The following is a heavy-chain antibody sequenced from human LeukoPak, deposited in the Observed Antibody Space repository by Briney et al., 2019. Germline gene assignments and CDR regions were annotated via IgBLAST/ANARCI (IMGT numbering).Heavy chain of an antibody. D-gene: IGHD3-10*01. V-gene: IGHV3-30*04. CDR2: ISYDGTNK. CDR3: ARDSLGDPTYYFDY. CDR1: GFTFSSYA. Sequence: GGSLRLSCAASGFTFSSYAMHWVRQAPGKGLEWAAVISYDGTNKYYADSVKGRFTISRDNSKNTLYLQMNSLRAEDTAVYYCARDSLGDPTYYFDYWGQGTLVTVSS. J-gene: IGHJ4*02.